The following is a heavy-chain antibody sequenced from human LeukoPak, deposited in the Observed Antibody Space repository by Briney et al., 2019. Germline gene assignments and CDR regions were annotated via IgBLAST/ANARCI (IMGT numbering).Heavy chain of an antibody. CDR1: GASISSISYS. CDR2: VYYSEST. CDR3: V. V-gene: IGHV4-39*07. J-gene: IGHJ6*03. Sequence: PSETLSLTCTVSGASISSISYSWGWIRQPPGKGLEWIGSVYYSESTHYNPSLKTRVTISVHRSKNQFSLNRSSVTTADTAYYMDVWGKRTTVTGSS.